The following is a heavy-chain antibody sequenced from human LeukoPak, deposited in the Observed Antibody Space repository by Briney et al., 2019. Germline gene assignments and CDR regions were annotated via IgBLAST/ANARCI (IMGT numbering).Heavy chain of an antibody. CDR3: ARVVEGLLIYYFDY. CDR1: GGSISSSSYY. D-gene: IGHD1-26*01. J-gene: IGHJ4*02. Sequence: PSETLSLTCTVSGGSISSSSYYWGWIRQPPGKGLEWIGSIYYSGSTYYNPSLKSRVAISVDTSKNQFSLKLSSVTAADTAVYYCARVVEGLLIYYFDYWGQGTLVTVSS. CDR2: IYYSGST. V-gene: IGHV4-39*07.